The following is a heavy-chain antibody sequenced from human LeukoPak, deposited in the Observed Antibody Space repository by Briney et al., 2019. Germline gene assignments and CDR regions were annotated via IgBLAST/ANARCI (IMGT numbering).Heavy chain of an antibody. CDR1: GFTFGSYW. D-gene: IGHD6-19*01. Sequence: PGGSLRLSCAASGFTFGSYWMRWVRQAPGKGLEGVANIKEDGGEKYYVDSVKGRFTISRDNAKNSLYLQMNSLRAEDTAVYYCATQFWWAAVGDTVLDDWGQETLVTVSS. CDR3: ATQFWWAAVGDTVLDD. J-gene: IGHJ4*02. CDR2: IKEDGGEK. V-gene: IGHV3-7*05.